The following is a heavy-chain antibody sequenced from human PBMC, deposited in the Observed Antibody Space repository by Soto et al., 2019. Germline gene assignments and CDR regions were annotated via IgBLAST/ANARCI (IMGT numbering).Heavy chain of an antibody. Sequence: QVHLQESGPGLVKPSETLSLTCTVSGGSINNHYWSWIRQPPGKGLEWIGYIYYTGSTNYNPSLMRRVTLSLDTSKNLFSLDLTSLTAADTAIYYCARANWYSEYWGQGTLVTVSS. J-gene: IGHJ4*02. CDR3: ARANWYSEY. V-gene: IGHV4-59*11. CDR1: GGSINNHY. CDR2: IYYTGST. D-gene: IGHD7-27*01.